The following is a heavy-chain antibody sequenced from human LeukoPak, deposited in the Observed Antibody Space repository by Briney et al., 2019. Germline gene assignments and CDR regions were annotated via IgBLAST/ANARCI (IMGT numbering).Heavy chain of an antibody. V-gene: IGHV4-39*01. D-gene: IGHD6-6*01. CDR2: ITYSGNT. J-gene: IGHJ4*02. Sequence: PSETLSLTCSVSSGSITSTPYHWDWIRQPPGKGLEWIGSITYSGNTYYNPSLKSRVTISGDTSKNQFSLKLSSVTAADTAVYYCARYDSSAGHFDYWGQGTLATVSS. CDR3: ARYDSSAGHFDY. CDR1: SGSITSTPYH.